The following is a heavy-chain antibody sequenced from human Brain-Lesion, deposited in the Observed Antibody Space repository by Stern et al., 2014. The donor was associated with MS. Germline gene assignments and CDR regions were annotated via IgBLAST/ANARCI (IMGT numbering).Heavy chain of an antibody. V-gene: IGHV4-4*02. J-gene: IGHJ6*02. Sequence: MQLVESGPGLVKPSGTLSLTCAVSGASISNTQWWTWVRQSPGKGLEWIGEIYQSGSANYNPSPRSRVPITMGRSKNSFSLKLNSVTAADTAVYYCARDPRRGGLSGYYHGMDVWGQGTTVTVSS. CDR2: IYQSGSA. CDR1: GASISNTQW. D-gene: IGHD3-10*01. CDR3: ARDPRRGGLSGYYHGMDV.